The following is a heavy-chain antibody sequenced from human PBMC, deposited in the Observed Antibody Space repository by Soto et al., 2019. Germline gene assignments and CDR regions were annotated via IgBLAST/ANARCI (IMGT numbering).Heavy chain of an antibody. D-gene: IGHD3-10*01. Sequence: GGSLRLSCAASGFTFSSYAMSWVRQAPGKGLEWVSAISGSGGSTYYADPVNGRLTIFRDNSTNNLYLQMNSLAAEDTAVYYCSTGISMVRGSESRYCYYFYGMGVWGQGTKVTVSS. CDR3: STGISMVRGSESRYCYYFYGMGV. J-gene: IGHJ6*02. CDR2: ISGSGGST. CDR1: GFTFSSYA. V-gene: IGHV3-23*01.